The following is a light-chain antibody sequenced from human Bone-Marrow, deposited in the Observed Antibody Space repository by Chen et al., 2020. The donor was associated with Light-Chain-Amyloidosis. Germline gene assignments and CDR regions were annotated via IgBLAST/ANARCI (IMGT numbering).Light chain of an antibody. Sequence: SYVLTQPSPVSVAPGQTATIACGGNNIGSTSVHGYQQTPGQSPLLVVYDDSDRPSGIPERLSGSSSGNTATLTVSRVEAGDEADYYCQVWDRSSDRPVFGGGTKLTVL. CDR1: NIGSTS. J-gene: IGLJ3*02. CDR2: DDS. V-gene: IGLV3-21*02. CDR3: QVWDRSSDRPV.